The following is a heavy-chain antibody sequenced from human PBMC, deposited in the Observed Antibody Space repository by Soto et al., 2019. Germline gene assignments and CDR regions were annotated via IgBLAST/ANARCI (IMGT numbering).Heavy chain of an antibody. Sequence: GASVKVSCKASGYTFTSYDINWVRQATGQGLEWMGWMNPNSGNTGYAQKFQGRVTMTRNTSISTAYMELSSLRSEDTAVYYCARGLRVVVVVAQRLYYYYYMDVWGKGTTGTVSS. CDR3: ARGLRVVVVVAQRLYYYYYMDV. CDR1: GYTFTSYD. J-gene: IGHJ6*03. D-gene: IGHD2-15*01. V-gene: IGHV1-8*01. CDR2: MNPNSGNT.